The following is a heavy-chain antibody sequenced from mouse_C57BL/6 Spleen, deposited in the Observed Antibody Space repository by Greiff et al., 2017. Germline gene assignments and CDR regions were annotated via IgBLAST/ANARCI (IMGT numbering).Heavy chain of an antibody. J-gene: IGHJ4*01. V-gene: IGHV1-61*01. Sequence: VQLQQSGAELVRPGSSVKLSCKASGYTFTSYWMDWVKQRPGQGLEWIGNIYPSDSETHYNQKFKDKATLTVDKSSSTAYMQLSSLTSEDSAVYYGARDSSGYYYAMDYWGQGTSVTVSS. D-gene: IGHD3-2*02. CDR3: ARDSSGYYYAMDY. CDR1: GYTFTSYW. CDR2: IYPSDSET.